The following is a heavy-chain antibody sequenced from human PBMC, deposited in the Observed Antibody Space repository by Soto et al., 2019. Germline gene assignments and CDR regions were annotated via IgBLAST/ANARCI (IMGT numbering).Heavy chain of an antibody. CDR1: GDSISDSSDY. V-gene: IGHV4-39*01. CDR3: ASRDSHGHRAPF. J-gene: IGHJ4*02. Sequence: QLQLQESGPGLVKPSETLSLTCTVSGDSISDSSDYWGWIRQPPGKGLEWIGALYYGGSTFYNPSLRNRVTVSAHASKNQFFLQLNSVTAADTAVYYCASRDSHGHRAPFWGQGTLVTVSS. CDR2: LYYGGST. D-gene: IGHD3-22*01.